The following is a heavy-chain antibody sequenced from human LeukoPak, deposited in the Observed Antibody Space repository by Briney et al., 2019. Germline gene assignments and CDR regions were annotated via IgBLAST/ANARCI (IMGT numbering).Heavy chain of an antibody. CDR3: AGAYSSSWIPIGRYFQH. V-gene: IGHV4-34*01. J-gene: IGHJ1*01. Sequence: PSETLSLTCTVSGGSISSYYWSWIRQPPGKGLEWIGEINHSGSTNYNPSLKSRVTISVDTSKNQFSLKLSSVTAADTAVYYCAGAYSSSWIPIGRYFQHWGQGTLVTVSS. D-gene: IGHD6-13*01. CDR1: GGSISSYY. CDR2: INHSGST.